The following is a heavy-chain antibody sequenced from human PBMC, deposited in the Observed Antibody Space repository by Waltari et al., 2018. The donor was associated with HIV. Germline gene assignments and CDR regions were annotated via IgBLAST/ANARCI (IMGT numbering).Heavy chain of an antibody. Sequence: EVHLLESGGTLVQPGGSLTLSCAASGFTFNTYFRYWFRQAPGEGLEWVSAISGSGVTTDYADSVKGRFTILRDNSRNTMYLQMNSLRAEDTAIYYCGKDGGSFSGWIDPWGQGTLVTVSS. J-gene: IGHJ5*02. D-gene: IGHD1-26*01. V-gene: IGHV3-23*01. CDR3: GKDGGSFSGWIDP. CDR2: ISGSGVTT. CDR1: GFTFNTYF.